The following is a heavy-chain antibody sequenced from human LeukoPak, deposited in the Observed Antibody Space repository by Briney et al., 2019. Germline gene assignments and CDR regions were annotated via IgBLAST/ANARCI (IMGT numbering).Heavy chain of an antibody. CDR3: ARGDDSGYYDYFDY. CDR1: GFTVDSNY. Sequence: GGSPRLSCAASGFTVDSNYLSWVRQAPGKGLEWVSTIYTGGNTYYAASVKGRFTISRDFSKNTVFLHMNSLRAEDTAMYYCARGDDSGYYDYFDYWGQGALVTVSS. V-gene: IGHV3-53*01. CDR2: IYTGGNT. D-gene: IGHD3-22*01. J-gene: IGHJ4*02.